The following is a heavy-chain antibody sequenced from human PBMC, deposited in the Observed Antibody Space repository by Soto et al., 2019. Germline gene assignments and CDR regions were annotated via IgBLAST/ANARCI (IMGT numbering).Heavy chain of an antibody. V-gene: IGHV1-69*13. D-gene: IGHD1-1*01. CDR2: IIPIFGTA. CDR1: GGTFSSYA. J-gene: IGHJ4*02. Sequence: GASVKVSCKASGGTFSSYAISWVRQAPGQGLEWMGGIIPIFGTANYAQKFQGRVTVTADESTSTAYMELSSLRSEDTAVYYCASILEHPREYYFDYWGQGTLVTVSS. CDR3: ASILEHPREYYFDY.